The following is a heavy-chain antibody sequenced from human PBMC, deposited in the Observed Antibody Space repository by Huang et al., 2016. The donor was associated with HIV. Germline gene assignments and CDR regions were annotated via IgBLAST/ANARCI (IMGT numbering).Heavy chain of an antibody. J-gene: IGHJ4*02. CDR3: ARRFSSSSGYFDY. V-gene: IGHV5-51*01. Sequence: VQLVQSGAEVKKPGESLKISCKGSGYSFSSYWIAWVRQMPGTGREWMGIIFPDDSDTTYSPSFEGHVTISADKSIGTADLQWSSLKASDTAMYYCARRFSSSSGYFDYWGQGALVTVSS. CDR1: GYSFSSYW. D-gene: IGHD6-6*01. CDR2: IFPDDSDT.